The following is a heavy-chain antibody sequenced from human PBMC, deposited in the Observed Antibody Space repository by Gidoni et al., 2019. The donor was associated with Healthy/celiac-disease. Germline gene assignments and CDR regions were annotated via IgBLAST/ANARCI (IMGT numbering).Heavy chain of an antibody. J-gene: IGHJ6*02. CDR2: IYYSGST. CDR3: ARASYGMDV. V-gene: IGHV4-59*01. Sequence: QVQLQESGPGLVKPSETLSLTCTVAGGSISSYYWSWIRQPPGKGLEWIGYIYYSGSTNYNPSLKSRVTISVDTSKNQFSLKPSSVTAADTAVYYCARASYGMDVWGQGTTVTVSS. CDR1: GGSISSYY.